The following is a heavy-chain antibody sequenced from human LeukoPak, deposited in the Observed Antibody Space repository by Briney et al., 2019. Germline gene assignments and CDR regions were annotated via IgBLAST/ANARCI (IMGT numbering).Heavy chain of an antibody. CDR1: GGSFSGYY. D-gene: IGHD3-22*01. CDR3: ARDTNYYDSSGYDRGAFDI. J-gene: IGHJ3*02. CDR2: INHSGST. Sequence: SETLSLTCAVYGGSFSGYYWSWIRQPPGKGLEWIGEINHSGSTNYNPSLKSRVTISVDTSKKQFSLKLSSVTAADTAVYYCARDTNYYDSSGYDRGAFDIWGQGTMVTVSS. V-gene: IGHV4-34*01.